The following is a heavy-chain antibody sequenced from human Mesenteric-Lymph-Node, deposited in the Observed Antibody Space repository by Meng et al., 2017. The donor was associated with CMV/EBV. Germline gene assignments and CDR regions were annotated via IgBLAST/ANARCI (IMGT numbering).Heavy chain of an antibody. CDR2: IRYDGSNK. V-gene: IGHV3-30*02. J-gene: IGHJ6*02. CDR3: AKDLSPRLGYYYGMDV. D-gene: IGHD3-9*01. Sequence: GGSLSLSCAASGFTFSYYWMSWVRQAPGKGLEWVAFIRYDGSNKYYADSVKGRFTISRDNSKNTLYLQMNSLRAEDTAVYYCAKDLSPRLGYYYGMDVWGQGTTVTVSS. CDR1: GFTFSYYW.